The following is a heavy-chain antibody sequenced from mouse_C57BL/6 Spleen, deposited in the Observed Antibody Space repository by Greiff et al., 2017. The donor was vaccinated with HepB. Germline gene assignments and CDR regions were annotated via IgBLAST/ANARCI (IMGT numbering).Heavy chain of an antibody. CDR2: IYPGSGNT. D-gene: IGHD2-4*01. V-gene: IGHV1-76*01. CDR1: GYTFTDYY. Sequence: VQLQQSGAELVRPGASVKLSCKASGYTFTDYYINWVKQRPGQGLEWIARIYPGSGNTYYNEKFKGKATLTAEKSSSTAYMQLSSLTSEDSAVYFCARDYDYDYWCFDVWGTGTTVTVSS. J-gene: IGHJ1*03. CDR3: ARDYDYDYWCFDV.